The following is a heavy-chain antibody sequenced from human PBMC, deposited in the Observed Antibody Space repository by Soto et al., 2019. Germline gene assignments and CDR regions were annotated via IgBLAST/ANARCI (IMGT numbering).Heavy chain of an antibody. CDR2: IRSKAYGGTT. V-gene: IGHV3-49*03. CDR1: GFTFGDYA. Sequence: GGSLRLSCTASGFTFGDYAMSWFRQAPGKGLEWVGFIRSKAYGGTTEYAASVKGRFTISRDDSKSIAYLQMNSLRTEDTAVYYCTRALRLGELSLAYWGQGTLVTVSS. CDR3: TRALRLGELSLAY. J-gene: IGHJ4*02. D-gene: IGHD3-16*02.